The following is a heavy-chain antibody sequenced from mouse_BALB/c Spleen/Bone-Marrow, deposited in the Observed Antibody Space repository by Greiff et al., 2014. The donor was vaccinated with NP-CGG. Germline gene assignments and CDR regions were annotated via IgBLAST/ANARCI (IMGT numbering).Heavy chain of an antibody. Sequence: DVQLQESGAELVKPGASVKLSCTASGFTIKDTYMHWVKQRPEQGLEWIGRIDPVNGNTKYDPKFQGKATITADTSSNTAYLQLSSLTSEDTAVYYCASYYYGSSLFAYWGQGTLVTVSA. D-gene: IGHD1-1*01. CDR1: GFTIKDTY. CDR2: IDPVNGNT. V-gene: IGHV14-3*02. CDR3: ASYYYGSSLFAY. J-gene: IGHJ3*01.